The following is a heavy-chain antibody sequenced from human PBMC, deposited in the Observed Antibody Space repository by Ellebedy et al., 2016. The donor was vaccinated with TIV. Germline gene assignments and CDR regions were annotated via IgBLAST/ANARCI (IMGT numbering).Heavy chain of an antibody. V-gene: IGHV3-23*01. Sequence: GESLKISCAASGLIFSKYAMSWVRQAPGKGLEWVSAINGGATHYADSVKGRFTISRDNSKDPLYLQMSSLRAEDTAVYYCATLSIAVTGQGWGRHFDYWGQGTLVTVSA. J-gene: IGHJ4*02. D-gene: IGHD6-19*01. CDR3: ATLSIAVTGQGWGRHFDY. CDR1: GLIFSKYA. CDR2: INGGAT.